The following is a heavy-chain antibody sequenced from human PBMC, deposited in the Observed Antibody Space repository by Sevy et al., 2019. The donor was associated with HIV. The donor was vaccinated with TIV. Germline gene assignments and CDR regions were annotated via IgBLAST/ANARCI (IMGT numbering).Heavy chain of an antibody. D-gene: IGHD2-21*01. CDR1: GGSFSGYY. Sequence: SETLSLTCAVYGGSFSGYYWTWIRQPPGKGLEWIGEINHSGIATYSPSLYSRVNISVDTSKNQYFLGLTSVTAADTAVYFCMRGITGFVVSTASPKANWFDPWGHGNLVTVSS. V-gene: IGHV4-34*01. CDR3: MRGITGFVVSTASPKANWFDP. CDR2: INHSGIA. J-gene: IGHJ5*02.